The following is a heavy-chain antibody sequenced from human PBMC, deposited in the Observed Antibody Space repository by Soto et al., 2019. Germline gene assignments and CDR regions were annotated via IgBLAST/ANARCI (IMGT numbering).Heavy chain of an antibody. V-gene: IGHV1-18*01. Sequence: ASVKVSCKASGYTFTIYGISWVRQAPGQGLEWMGWISAYNGNTNYAQKLQGRVTMTTDTSTSTAYMELRSLRSDDTAVYYCARDYTNWNDIDYYYGMDVWGQGTTVTVS. J-gene: IGHJ6*02. CDR2: ISAYNGNT. CDR3: ARDYTNWNDIDYYYGMDV. D-gene: IGHD1-1*01. CDR1: GYTFTIYG.